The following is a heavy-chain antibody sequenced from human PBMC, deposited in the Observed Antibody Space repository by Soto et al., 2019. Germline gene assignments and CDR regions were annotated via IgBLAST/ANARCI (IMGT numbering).Heavy chain of an antibody. CDR2: ISYDGSSK. V-gene: IGHV3-30*18. CDR1: GFTFSNYV. J-gene: IGHJ4*02. CDR3: TNGRRQQPPLD. D-gene: IGHD6-13*01. Sequence: GGSLRLSCAASGFTFSNYVMQWVRQAPGKGLEWVAVISYDGSSKFYADSEGRFTISRDNSRNTLYLQMNSLRAEDTAVYYCTNGRRQQPPLDWGQGTLVTVSS.